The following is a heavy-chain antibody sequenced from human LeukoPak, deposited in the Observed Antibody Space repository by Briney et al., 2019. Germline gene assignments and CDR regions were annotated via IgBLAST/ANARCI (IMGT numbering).Heavy chain of an antibody. J-gene: IGHJ4*02. V-gene: IGHV4-39*01. CDR2: ILYSGTT. CDR1: GGSISSRHYY. Sequence: SETLSLTCTVSGGSISSRHYYWGRIPQPPGQGLVWIDSILYSGTTYYNPSLERQIIIYVYTPKTPVSLKQYSLTAADTAVSYCARHLRVGARHEFDYWGQGTLVTVSS. D-gene: IGHD5/OR15-5a*01. CDR3: ARHLRVGARHEFDY.